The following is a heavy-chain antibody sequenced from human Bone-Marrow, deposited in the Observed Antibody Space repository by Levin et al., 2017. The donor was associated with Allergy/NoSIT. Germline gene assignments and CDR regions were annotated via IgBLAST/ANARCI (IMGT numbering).Heavy chain of an antibody. Sequence: GASVKVSCKASGYTFTNYYMHWVRQAPGQGLEWMGRISPSGGSTSYAQNFQGRVTMTRDTSTSTVYMELSSLRSEDTAVYYCARGTGDSSGYYRAGGMDVWGQGATVTVSS. CDR2: ISPSGGST. D-gene: IGHD3-22*01. CDR3: ARGTGDSSGYYRAGGMDV. V-gene: IGHV1-46*01. J-gene: IGHJ6*02. CDR1: GYTFTNYY.